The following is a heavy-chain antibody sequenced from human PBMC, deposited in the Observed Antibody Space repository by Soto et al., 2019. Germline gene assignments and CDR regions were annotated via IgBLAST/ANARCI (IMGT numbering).Heavy chain of an antibody. CDR2: IYPGDSDT. CDR3: ARRGAVVPGDAFDI. CDR1: GYSFTTYW. J-gene: IGHJ3*02. Sequence: GGSLKISCKASGYSFTTYWISWVRQMPGKGLEWMGSIYPGDSDTRYSPSFQGQVTISADKSISTAYLQWRSLKASDNAMYYCARRGAVVPGDAFDIWGQGKMVNVSS. D-gene: IGHD3-22*01. V-gene: IGHV5-51*01.